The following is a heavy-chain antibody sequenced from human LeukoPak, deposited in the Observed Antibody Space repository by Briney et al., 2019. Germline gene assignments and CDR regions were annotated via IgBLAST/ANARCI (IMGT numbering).Heavy chain of an antibody. J-gene: IGHJ3*02. CDR2: ISYDGSNK. CDR3: ARVSSYSDSSGYYYFARAFDI. D-gene: IGHD3-22*01. CDR1: GFTFSSYA. Sequence: GRSLRLSCAASGFTFSSYAMHWVRQAPGKGLEWVAVISYDGSNKYYADSVKGRFTISRDNSKNTLYLQMNSLRAEDTAVYYCARVSSYSDSSGYYYFARAFDIWGQGTTVTVSS. V-gene: IGHV3-30-3*01.